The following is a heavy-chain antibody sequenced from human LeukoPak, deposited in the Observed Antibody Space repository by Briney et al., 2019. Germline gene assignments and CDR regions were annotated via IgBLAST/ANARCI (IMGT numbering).Heavy chain of an antibody. Sequence: GGSLRLSCAASGFAVSSNYMSWVRQAPGKGLEWVSVIYSGGSTYHADSVKGRFTISRDNSKNTLYLQMNSLRAEDTAVYYCARELYSYGAYYYYGMDVWGQGTTVTVSS. J-gene: IGHJ6*02. D-gene: IGHD5-18*01. CDR2: IYSGGST. CDR3: ARELYSYGAYYYYGMDV. CDR1: GFAVSSNY. V-gene: IGHV3-53*01.